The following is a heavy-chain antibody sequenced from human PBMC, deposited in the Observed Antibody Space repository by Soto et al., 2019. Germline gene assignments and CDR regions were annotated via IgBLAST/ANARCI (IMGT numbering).Heavy chain of an antibody. D-gene: IGHD1-26*01. CDR1: GYTFPTCG. Sequence: QVQLVQSGAEVKKPGASVKVSCKTSGYTFPTCGIRWVRQAPGQGLEWMGWISPYKGNTNYAQQIHVSVRMTPSPSESTAYMELRGLRSGETDGYYCAGDKVEMSTSFDYWGQGTLVTVSS. CDR3: AGDKVEMSTSFDY. CDR2: ISPYKGNT. J-gene: IGHJ4*02. V-gene: IGHV1-18*04.